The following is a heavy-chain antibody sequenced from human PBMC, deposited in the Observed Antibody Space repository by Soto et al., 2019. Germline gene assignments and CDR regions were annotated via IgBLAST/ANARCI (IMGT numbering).Heavy chain of an antibody. D-gene: IGHD6-19*01. CDR2: ISAYNGNT. CDR1: GYTFTSYG. CDR3: ARDLRGIAVAGYYYYGMDV. Sequence: ASVKVSCKASGYTFTSYGISWVRQAPGQGLEWMGWISAYNGNTNYAQKLQGRVTMTTDTSTSTAYMELRSLRSDDTAVYYCARDLRGIAVAGYYYYGMDVWGQGTTVTVSS. V-gene: IGHV1-18*01. J-gene: IGHJ6*02.